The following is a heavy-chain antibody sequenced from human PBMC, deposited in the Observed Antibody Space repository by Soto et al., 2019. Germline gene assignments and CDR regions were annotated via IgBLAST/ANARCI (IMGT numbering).Heavy chain of an antibody. J-gene: IGHJ4*02. Sequence: SETLSLTCTVSGGSISTYYWSWIRQPPGKGLEWIGYIYYTGSTNCNPSLKSRVTISVDTSRNQFSLKLTSVTAADTAVYYCARDARFGYDILPGYFDYWGQGILVTVSS. V-gene: IGHV4-59*01. CDR2: IYYTGST. D-gene: IGHD3-9*01. CDR1: GGSISTYY. CDR3: ARDARFGYDILPGYFDY.